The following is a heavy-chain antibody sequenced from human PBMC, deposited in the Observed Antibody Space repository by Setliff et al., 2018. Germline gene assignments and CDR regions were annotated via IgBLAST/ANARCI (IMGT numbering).Heavy chain of an antibody. Sequence: SVKVSCKASGGTFSSYTISWVRQAPGQGLEWMGRIIPILGIANYAQKFQGRVTITADKSTSTAYMELSSLRSEDTAVYYCASTPAHHPITMIVGGDWFDPWGQGTLVTVSS. CDR1: GGTFSSYT. CDR2: IIPILGIA. D-gene: IGHD3-22*01. CDR3: ASTPAHHPITMIVGGDWFDP. V-gene: IGHV1-69*02. J-gene: IGHJ5*02.